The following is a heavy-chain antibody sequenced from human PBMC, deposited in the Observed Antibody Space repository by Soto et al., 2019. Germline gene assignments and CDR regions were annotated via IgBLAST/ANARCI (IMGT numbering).Heavy chain of an antibody. CDR3: ARVCWFCALSLFVH. CDR2: INPNSGGT. CDR1: GYTFTGYY. Sequence: ASVQVSCKASGYTFTGYYMHWVRQAPGQGLEWMGWINPNSGGTNYAQKFQGRVTMTRDTSISTAYMELSRLRSDDTAVYYCARVCWFCALSLFVHWGQGSLVT. V-gene: IGHV1-2*02. J-gene: IGHJ4*02. D-gene: IGHD3-10*01.